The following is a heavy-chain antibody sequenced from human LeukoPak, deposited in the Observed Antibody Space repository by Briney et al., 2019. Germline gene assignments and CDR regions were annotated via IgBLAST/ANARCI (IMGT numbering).Heavy chain of an antibody. CDR2: IYSGGST. D-gene: IGHD2-21*01. V-gene: IGHV3-66*01. CDR3: ARVAIPGDYYYMDV. J-gene: IGHJ6*03. CDR1: GFTVSSNY. Sequence: GGSLRLSCAASGFTVSSNYMSWVRQAPGKGLEWVSVIYSGGSTYYADSVKGRFTISRDNSKNTPYLQMNSLRAEDTAVYYCARVAIPGDYYYMDVWGKGTTVTISS.